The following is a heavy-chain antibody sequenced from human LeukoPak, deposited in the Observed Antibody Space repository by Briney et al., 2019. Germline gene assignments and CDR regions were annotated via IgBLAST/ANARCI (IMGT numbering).Heavy chain of an antibody. CDR3: ARLSSNWSLDY. V-gene: IGHV5-51*01. Sequence: GESLKISCKGSGYSFTTNWIGWVRQMPGKGLEWMGIIYPGDSDTKYSPSFQGQVTISADKSIGTAYLQWSSLKASDAAIYYSARLSSNWSLDYWGQGTLVTVSS. CDR2: IYPGDSDT. D-gene: IGHD6-6*01. CDR1: GYSFTTNW. J-gene: IGHJ4*02.